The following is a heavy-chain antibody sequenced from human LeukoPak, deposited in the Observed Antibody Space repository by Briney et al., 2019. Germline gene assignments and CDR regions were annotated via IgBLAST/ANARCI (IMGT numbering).Heavy chain of an antibody. D-gene: IGHD6-19*01. Sequence: GGSLRLSCAASGFTFSTFAMHWVRLSPGKGLEWVSSITGSGPYILYADSVKRRFTISRDNTKNLLYLEMNSLRAEDTAVYYCARGGRYSSGWYSSYWGQGTLVTVSS. CDR2: ITGSGPYI. J-gene: IGHJ4*02. CDR3: ARGGRYSSGWYSSY. CDR1: GFTFSTFA. V-gene: IGHV3-21*06.